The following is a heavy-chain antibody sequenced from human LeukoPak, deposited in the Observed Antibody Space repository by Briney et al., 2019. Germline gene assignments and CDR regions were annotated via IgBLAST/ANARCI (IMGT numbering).Heavy chain of an antibody. J-gene: IGHJ4*02. CDR1: GGTFSSYA. CDR2: IIPILGIA. Sequence: ASVKVSCKASGGTFSSYAISWVRQAPGQGLEWMGRIIPILGIANYAQKFQGRVTITADKSTSTAYMELSSLRSEDTAVYYCARDRIAVAGTGSGDYWGQGTLVTVSS. D-gene: IGHD6-19*01. V-gene: IGHV1-69*04. CDR3: ARDRIAVAGTGSGDY.